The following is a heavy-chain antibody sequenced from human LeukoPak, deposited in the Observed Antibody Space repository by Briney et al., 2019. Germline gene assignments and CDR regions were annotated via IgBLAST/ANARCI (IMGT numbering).Heavy chain of an antibody. D-gene: IGHD1-14*01. Sequence: ASVKVSCKVSGYTLTELSMHWVRQAPGKGLEWMGGFDPEDGETIYAQKLQGRVTITADESTSTAYMELSSLRSEDTAVYYCASPANRVYGSYYGMDVWGQGTTVTVSS. J-gene: IGHJ6*02. V-gene: IGHV1-24*01. CDR1: GYTLTELS. CDR2: FDPEDGET. CDR3: ASPANRVYGSYYGMDV.